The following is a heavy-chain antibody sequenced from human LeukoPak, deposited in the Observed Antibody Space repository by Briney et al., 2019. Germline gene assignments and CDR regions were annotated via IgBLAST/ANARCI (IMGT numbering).Heavy chain of an antibody. CDR3: AREDIVGWSPDY. D-gene: IGHD2-15*01. CDR1: GGSLSTYY. J-gene: IGHJ4*02. Sequence: SETLSPTFSCSGGSLSTYYWSWIRQAPEKGLEWLGYIHYTGATNYNPSLGGRVVISVDTSKNQLSLRLSSVTAADTAVYYCAREDIVGWSPDYWGQGTLVTVSS. V-gene: IGHV4-59*01. CDR2: IHYTGAT.